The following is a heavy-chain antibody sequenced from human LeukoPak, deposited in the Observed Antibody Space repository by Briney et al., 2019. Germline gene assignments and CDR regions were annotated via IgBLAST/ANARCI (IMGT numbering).Heavy chain of an antibody. CDR2: VRPDGREQ. CDR1: GFTFNTYW. D-gene: IGHD3-22*01. Sequence: GGSLRLSCSASGFTFNTYWMSWVRQAPGKGLQWVANVRPDGREQRYVDSVKGRFTISRDNSKNTLYLQMNSLRAEDTAVYYCAKSGTPHYYDSSGYYLPDDYFDYWGQGTLVTVSS. CDR3: AKSGTPHYYDSSGYYLPDDYFDY. J-gene: IGHJ4*02. V-gene: IGHV3-7*01.